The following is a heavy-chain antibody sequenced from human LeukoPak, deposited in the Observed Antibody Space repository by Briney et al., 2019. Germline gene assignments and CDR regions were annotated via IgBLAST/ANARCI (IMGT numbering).Heavy chain of an antibody. CDR3: ARRYSGVDY. Sequence: PSETLSLTCAGYGGSFSGYYWSWIRQPPGKGLEWIGEINHSGSTNYNPSLKSRVTISVDTSKNQFSLKLSSVTAADTAVYYCARRYSGVDYWGQGTLVTVSS. J-gene: IGHJ4*02. CDR1: GGSFSGYY. CDR2: INHSGST. V-gene: IGHV4-34*01. D-gene: IGHD5-18*01.